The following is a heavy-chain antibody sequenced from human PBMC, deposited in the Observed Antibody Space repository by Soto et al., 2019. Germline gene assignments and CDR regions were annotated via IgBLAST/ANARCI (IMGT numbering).Heavy chain of an antibody. V-gene: IGHV3-30*18. D-gene: IGHD3-3*01. CDR1: GFTFSSYG. J-gene: IGHJ4*02. Sequence: GGSLRLSCAASGFTFSSYGMHWVRQAPGKGLEWVAVISYDGSNKYYADSVKGRFTISRDNSKNTLYLQMNSLRAEDTAVYYCAKDIQPYYDFWSGYPWWFDYWGQGTLVTVSS. CDR3: AKDIQPYYDFWSGYPWWFDY. CDR2: ISYDGSNK.